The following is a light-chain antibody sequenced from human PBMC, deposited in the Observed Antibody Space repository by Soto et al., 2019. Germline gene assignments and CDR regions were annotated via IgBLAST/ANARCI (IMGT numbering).Light chain of an antibody. V-gene: IGLV2-14*01. Sequence: SVLHQPASLSGSPGQAITISCTGTSSDVGGYNYVSWYQQHPGKAPKLIIYDVSNRPSGVSNRFSGSKSGNTASLTISGLQAEDEADYYCSSYTSSRTYVFGTGTKVTVL. J-gene: IGLJ1*01. CDR1: SSDVGGYNY. CDR2: DVS. CDR3: SSYTSSRTYV.